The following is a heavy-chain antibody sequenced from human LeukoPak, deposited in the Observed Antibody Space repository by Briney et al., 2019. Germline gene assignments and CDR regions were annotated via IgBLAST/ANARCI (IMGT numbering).Heavy chain of an antibody. CDR3: ARGYYYGSGSYFWLAHFDY. CDR2: INPSGGST. Sequence: GASVKGSCKASGYTFTSYYMHWVRQAPGQGLEWMGIINPSGGSTSYAQKFQGRVTMTRDTSTSTVYMELSSLRSEDTAVYYCARGYYYGSGSYFWLAHFDYWGQGTLVTVSS. D-gene: IGHD3-10*01. V-gene: IGHV1-46*01. J-gene: IGHJ4*02. CDR1: GYTFTSYY.